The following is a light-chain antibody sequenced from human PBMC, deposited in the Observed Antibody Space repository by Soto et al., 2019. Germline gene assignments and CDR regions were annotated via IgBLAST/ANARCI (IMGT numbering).Light chain of an antibody. Sequence: DTVMTQSPDSLAVSLVERATINCKSSQSVLFTSSNKNFLTWYQQKPGQPPKLLIYWASTRESGVPDRFSGSGSGTNFTLTISSLQAEDVAVYYCQQYYTTPWTFGQGTKVDIK. V-gene: IGKV4-1*01. CDR3: QQYYTTPWT. CDR2: WAS. J-gene: IGKJ1*01. CDR1: QSVLFTSSNKNF.